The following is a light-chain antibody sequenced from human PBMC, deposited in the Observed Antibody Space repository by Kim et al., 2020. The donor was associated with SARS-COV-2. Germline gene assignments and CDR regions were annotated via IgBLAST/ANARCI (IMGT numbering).Light chain of an antibody. CDR1: QCVNNNS. V-gene: IGKV3-20*01. J-gene: IGKJ4*01. Sequence: SPGDKATLSCSASQCVNNNSLAWYQQKPGQAPTLLIYGASYRATGFPDRFSGSGSGTGFTLTISRLEPEDSAVYYCQQYGSSPLTFGGGTKVDIK. CDR2: GAS. CDR3: QQYGSSPLT.